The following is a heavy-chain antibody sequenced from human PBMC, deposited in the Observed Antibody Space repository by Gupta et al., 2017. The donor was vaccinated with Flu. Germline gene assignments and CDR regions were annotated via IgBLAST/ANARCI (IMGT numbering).Heavy chain of an antibody. Sequence: EVQLVESGGGLVKTGGSLGLSCTDSGFTFSSYSMNWVRQAPGKGLESVSAISSSISDIYYADSVKGRFTISRDNAKNSLYLQMNSLRAEDTAVYYCARDVATALNLYYYGMDVWGQGTTVTVSS. CDR2: ISSSISDI. CDR1: GFTFSSYS. D-gene: IGHD2-21*02. J-gene: IGHJ6*02. CDR3: ARDVATALNLYYYGMDV. V-gene: IGHV3-21*01.